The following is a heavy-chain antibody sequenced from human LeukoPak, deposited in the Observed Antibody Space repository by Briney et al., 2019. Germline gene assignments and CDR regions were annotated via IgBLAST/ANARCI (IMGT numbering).Heavy chain of an antibody. CDR2: ISGSGGST. D-gene: IGHD2-2*01. CDR3: SKYGIVVVPAAITAFDLDFDS. Sequence: QAGGSLRLSCAASGFTFSSYAMSWVRQAPGKGLEWVSAISGSGGSTYYTDSVKGRFTISRDNSKNTLYLQMNSLRAEDTAIYYCSKYGIVVVPAAITAFDLDFDSWGQGTLVTVSS. V-gene: IGHV3-23*01. CDR1: GFTFSSYA. J-gene: IGHJ4*02.